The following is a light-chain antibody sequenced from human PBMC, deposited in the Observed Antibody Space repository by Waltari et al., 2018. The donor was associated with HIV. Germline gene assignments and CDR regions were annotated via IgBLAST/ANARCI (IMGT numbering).Light chain of an antibody. V-gene: IGKV1-8*01. J-gene: IGKJ5*01. CDR1: QDISTF. CDR2: GAS. CDR3: QQYFNYPLT. Sequence: AIRLTQSPSSLSASTGHRVTITCRPSQDISTFLAWFQQKPGEAPHLLIYGASSLENGVPSRFSGSGSGTNFSLTISCLQSEDLATYFCQQYFNYPLTFGQGTRLDIK.